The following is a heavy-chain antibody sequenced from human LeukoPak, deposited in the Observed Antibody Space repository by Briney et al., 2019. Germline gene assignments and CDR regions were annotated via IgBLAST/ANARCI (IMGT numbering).Heavy chain of an antibody. V-gene: IGHV3-30*18. CDR3: AKHHSYAIWGDH. CDR2: ISANGNIK. CDR1: GFSFSTTD. D-gene: IGHD2-2*01. J-gene: IGHJ4*02. Sequence: GGSLRLSCAASGFSFSTTDMHWVRQAPGKGLEWVAVISANGNIKHHADSVKGRFTIARDNSKNTLYLQMDSLRAEDTALYYCAKHHSYAIWGDHWGQGTLVTVSS.